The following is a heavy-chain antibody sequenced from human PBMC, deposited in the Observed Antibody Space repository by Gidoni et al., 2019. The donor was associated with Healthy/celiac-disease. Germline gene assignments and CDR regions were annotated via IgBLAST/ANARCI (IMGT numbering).Heavy chain of an antibody. V-gene: IGHV2-5*01. CDR1: GFSLSTSGVG. Sequence: QITLKESGPTLVKPTQTLTLTCTFSGFSLSTSGVGVGWIRQPPGKALEWLALIYWNDDKRYSPSLKSRLTITKDTSKNQVVLTMTNMDPVDTATYYCAHKIAAAGRITINWFDPWGQGTLVTVSS. CDR3: AHKIAAAGRITINWFDP. CDR2: IYWNDDK. J-gene: IGHJ5*02. D-gene: IGHD6-13*01.